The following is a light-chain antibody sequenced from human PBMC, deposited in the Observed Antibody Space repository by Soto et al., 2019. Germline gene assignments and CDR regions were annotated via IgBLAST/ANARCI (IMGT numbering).Light chain of an antibody. V-gene: IGLV2-14*01. Sequence: QSLLTQAASVSGSPGQAITISCTGTSSDVGAYSSVSWFQQHPGKAPRLMIYEVRSRPSGVSNRFSGSKSGNTASLTISGLQAEEQADYYCSSYTSNNNLVFGTGTKVTVL. CDR3: SSYTSNNNLV. CDR1: SSDVGAYSS. CDR2: EVR. J-gene: IGLJ1*01.